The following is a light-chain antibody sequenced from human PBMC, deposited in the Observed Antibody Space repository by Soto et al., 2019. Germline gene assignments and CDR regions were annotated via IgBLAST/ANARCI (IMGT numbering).Light chain of an antibody. CDR1: QSVSSI. CDR3: QQYNNWPRT. Sequence: EIVMTQSPATLSVSPGERATLSCRASQSVSSILAWYQQKPGQAPRFLIYGASTRATGIPARFSGSGSGTEFTLTISSLQSEDFAVYYCQQYNNWPRTFGQGTKVEI. V-gene: IGKV3-15*01. CDR2: GAS. J-gene: IGKJ1*01.